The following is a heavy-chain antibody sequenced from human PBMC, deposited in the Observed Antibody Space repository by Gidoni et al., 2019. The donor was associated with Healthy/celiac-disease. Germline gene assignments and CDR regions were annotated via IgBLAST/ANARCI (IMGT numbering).Heavy chain of an antibody. CDR2: INHSGST. D-gene: IGHD3-16*01. CDR3: ARGLWGDY. J-gene: IGHJ4*02. Sequence: QVQLQQWGAGLLKPSETLSLTCAAYGGSFSGYYWSWIRQPPGKGLEWIGEINHSGSTNYNPSLKSRVTISVDTSKNQFSLKLSSVTAADTAVYYCARGLWGDYWGQGTLVTVSS. V-gene: IGHV4-34*01. CDR1: GGSFSGYY.